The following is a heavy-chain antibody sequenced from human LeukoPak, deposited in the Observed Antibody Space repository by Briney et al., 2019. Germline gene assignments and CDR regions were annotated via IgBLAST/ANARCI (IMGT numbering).Heavy chain of an antibody. D-gene: IGHD3-10*01. CDR1: GGTSSSYA. Sequence: SVTVSCTASGGTSSSYAISWVRQAPGQGLEWMGGIIPIFGTANYAQKFQGRVTITADESTSTAYMELSSLRSEDTAVYYCARAGGSWYFDYWGQGTLVTVSS. CDR2: IIPIFGTA. CDR3: ARAGGSWYFDY. J-gene: IGHJ4*02. V-gene: IGHV1-69*13.